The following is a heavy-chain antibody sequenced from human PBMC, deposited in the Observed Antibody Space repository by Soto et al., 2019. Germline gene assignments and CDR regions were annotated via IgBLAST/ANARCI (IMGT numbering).Heavy chain of an antibody. Sequence: ASVKVSCKVSGYTLAEFSMHWVRQAPGKGLEWMGGFDPEDGETIYAQKFQGRVTMTEDTSTDTAYMELSSLRSEDTAVYYCATDKGIAAAGTGPFDCWGQGTLVTVSS. CDR1: GYTLAEFS. CDR2: FDPEDGET. V-gene: IGHV1-24*01. J-gene: IGHJ4*02. CDR3: ATDKGIAAAGTGPFDC. D-gene: IGHD6-13*01.